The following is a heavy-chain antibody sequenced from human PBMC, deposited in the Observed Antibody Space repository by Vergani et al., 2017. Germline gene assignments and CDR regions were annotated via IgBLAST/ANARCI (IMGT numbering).Heavy chain of an antibody. CDR3: AKSILLWFGESPYYYYYYGMDV. V-gene: IGHV3-23*04. D-gene: IGHD3-10*01. CDR1: GFTFSSYG. CDR2: ISGSGGST. Sequence: VQLVESGGGVVQPGRSLRLSCAASGFTFSSYGMSWVRQAPGKGLEWVSAISGSGGSTYYADSVKGRFTISRDNSKNTLYLQMNSLRAEDTAVYYCAKSILLWFGESPYYYYYYGMDVWGQGP. J-gene: IGHJ6*02.